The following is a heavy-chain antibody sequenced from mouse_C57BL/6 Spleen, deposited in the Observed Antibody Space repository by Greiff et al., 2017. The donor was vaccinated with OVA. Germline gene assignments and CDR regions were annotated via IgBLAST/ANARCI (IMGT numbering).Heavy chain of an antibody. CDR2: IYPGNSDT. CDR3: TKPPLYYDYDEAWFAY. V-gene: IGHV1-5*01. D-gene: IGHD2-4*01. Sequence: EVKLQQSGTVLARPGASVKMSCKTSGYTFTSYWMHWVKQRPGQGLEWIGAIYPGNSDTSYNQKFKGKAKLTAVTSASTAYMELSSLTNEDSAVYYCTKPPLYYDYDEAWFAYWGQGTLVTVSA. CDR1: GYTFTSYW. J-gene: IGHJ3*01.